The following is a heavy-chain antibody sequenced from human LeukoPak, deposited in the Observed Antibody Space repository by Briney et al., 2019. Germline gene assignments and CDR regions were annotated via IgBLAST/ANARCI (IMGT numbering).Heavy chain of an antibody. J-gene: IGHJ3*02. V-gene: IGHV3-20*04. CDR1: GFTFDDYG. CDR2: INWNGGST. Sequence: PGGSLRLSCAASGFTFDDYGMSWVRHAPGKGLEWVSGINWNGGSTGYADSVKGRFTISRDNAKNSLYLQMNSLRAEDTALYYCARADYGGNWGAFDIWGQGTMVTVSS. D-gene: IGHD4-23*01. CDR3: ARADYGGNWGAFDI.